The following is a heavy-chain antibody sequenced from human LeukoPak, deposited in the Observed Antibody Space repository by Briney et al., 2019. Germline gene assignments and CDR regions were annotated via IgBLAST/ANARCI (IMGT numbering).Heavy chain of an antibody. CDR1: GFTFSSYW. Sequence: GGSLRLSCAASGFTFSSYWMSWVRQAPGKGLEWVANIKQDGSEKYYVDPVKGRFTTSRDNAKNSLYLQMNSLRAEDTAVYYCARDWRSNWNYLYWGQGTLVTVSS. J-gene: IGHJ4*02. D-gene: IGHD1-7*01. V-gene: IGHV3-7*01. CDR2: IKQDGSEK. CDR3: ARDWRSNWNYLY.